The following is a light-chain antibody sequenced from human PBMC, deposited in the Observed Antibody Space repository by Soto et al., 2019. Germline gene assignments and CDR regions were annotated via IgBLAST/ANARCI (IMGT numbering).Light chain of an antibody. CDR3: ISYTITCSPV. CDR1: SSDVGGYDF. CDR2: EVT. J-gene: IGLJ1*01. Sequence: QSALTQPASVSGSPGQSITISCTGTSSDVGGYDFVSWYRQYPGQAPKILIYEVTHRPSGVPDRFSGSKSGNTASLTISGLQADDEADYYCISYTITCSPVFGHGTKLTVL. V-gene: IGLV2-14*01.